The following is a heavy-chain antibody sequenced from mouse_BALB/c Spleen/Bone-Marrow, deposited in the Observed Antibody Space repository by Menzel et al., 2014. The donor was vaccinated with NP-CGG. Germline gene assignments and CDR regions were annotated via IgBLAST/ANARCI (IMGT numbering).Heavy chain of an antibody. CDR2: ISSGGSYT. CDR1: GFTFSSYI. CDR3: TRDPFYYGSSYAMDY. V-gene: IGHV5-6-4*01. D-gene: IGHD1-1*01. J-gene: IGHJ4*01. Sequence: DVKLQESGGGLVKPGGSLKLSCAASGFTFSSYIMSWVRQTPEKRLEWVATISSGGSYTYYPDSVKGRFTISRDNAKNTLYLQMSSLKSEDTAMYYCTRDPFYYGSSYAMDYWGQGTPVTVSS.